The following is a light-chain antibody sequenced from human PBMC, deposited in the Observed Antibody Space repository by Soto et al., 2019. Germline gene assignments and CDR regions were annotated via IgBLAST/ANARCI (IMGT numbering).Light chain of an antibody. CDR3: QQYGSSPPRT. Sequence: EIVLTQSAGILSLSPGERATLSFRAIQSVSNDFLAWYQQKPGQAPRLLIYGVSTRATDVPDRFSGSGSGADFTLSISRLEPEDFAVYYCQQYGSSPPRTFGQGTKVDI. J-gene: IGKJ1*01. CDR1: QSVSNDF. CDR2: GVS. V-gene: IGKV3-20*01.